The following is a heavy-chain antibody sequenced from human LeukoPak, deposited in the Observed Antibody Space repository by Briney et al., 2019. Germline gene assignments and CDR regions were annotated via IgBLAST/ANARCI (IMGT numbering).Heavy chain of an antibody. CDR3: AKQSAGSAAWYSLHYDF. J-gene: IGHJ4*02. V-gene: IGHV3-23*01. CDR1: GFTLSSYA. D-gene: IGHD6-13*01. CDR2: VDGGGGGT. Sequence: GGSLRLSCAVSGFTLSSYAMTWVRQAPGRGLEWVSSVDGGGGGTYYADSVKGRFTISRDNSKDTLYLQMNGLRAEDTAVYFCAKQSAGSAAWYSLHYDFWGQGTLVTVSS.